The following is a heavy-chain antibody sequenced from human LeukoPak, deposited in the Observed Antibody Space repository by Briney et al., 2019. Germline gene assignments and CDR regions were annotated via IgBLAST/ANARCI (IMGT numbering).Heavy chain of an antibody. CDR2: INQDGSVQ. V-gene: IGHV3-7*01. Sequence: QPGGSLRLSCAASGFPISGYWMDWVRQAPGKGKEWVANINQDGSVQYYAASVRGRFTISRDNAKNSLYLQMNILRAEDTAIYYCSRSLDYLGQGALVTVSS. J-gene: IGHJ4*02. CDR1: GFPISGYW. CDR3: SRSLDY.